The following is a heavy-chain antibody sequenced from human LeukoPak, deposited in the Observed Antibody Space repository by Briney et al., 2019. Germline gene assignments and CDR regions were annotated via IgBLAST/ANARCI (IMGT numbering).Heavy chain of an antibody. Sequence: GGSLRLSCAASGFTFSSYGMHWVRQAPGKGLEWVAFIRYDGSNKYYADSVKGRFTISRDNSKNTLYLQMNSLRAEDTAVYYCAKGYPSYSGYDVDFDYWGQGTLVTVSS. CDR3: AKGYPSYSGYDVDFDY. J-gene: IGHJ4*02. CDR1: GFTFSSYG. D-gene: IGHD5-12*01. V-gene: IGHV3-30*02. CDR2: IRYDGSNK.